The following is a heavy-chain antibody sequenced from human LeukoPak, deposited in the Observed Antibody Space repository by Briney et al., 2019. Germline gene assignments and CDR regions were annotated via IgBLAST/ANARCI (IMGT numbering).Heavy chain of an antibody. V-gene: IGHV4-38-2*01. D-gene: IGHD4-11*01. CDR3: ASRTTVTNALSFDY. J-gene: IGHJ4*02. CDR2: IYNTGST. Sequence: PLETLSLTCGVSGYFVSSGYYWGWIRQPPGKGLEWIGNIYNTGSTYYNPSLKSRVTISVDTSNNQFSLKLSSVTSADTAVYYCASRTTVTNALSFDYWGQGSLVIVSS. CDR1: GYFVSSGYY.